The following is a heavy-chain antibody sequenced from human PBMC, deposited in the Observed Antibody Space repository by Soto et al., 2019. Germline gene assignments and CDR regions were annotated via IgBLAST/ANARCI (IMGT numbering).Heavy chain of an antibody. V-gene: IGHV3-48*03. D-gene: IGHD6-13*01. J-gene: IGHJ4*02. CDR2: ISSRGSTI. CDR3: ARGYSGTWSRGGYFDY. Sequence: GGSLRLSCAASGFTFSSYEMNWVRQAPGKGLECVSCISSRGSTIYYADSVKGRFTISRDNAKNSLYLQMNSLGAEDTAVYYCARGYSGTWSRGGYFDYWGQGTLVTVSS. CDR1: GFTFSSYE.